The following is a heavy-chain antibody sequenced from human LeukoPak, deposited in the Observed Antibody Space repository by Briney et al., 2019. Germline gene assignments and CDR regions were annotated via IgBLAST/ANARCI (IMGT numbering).Heavy chain of an antibody. V-gene: IGHV1-2*02. CDR1: GYTFTGYY. D-gene: IGHD3-10*01. Sequence: ASVKVSCKASGYTFTGYYMHWVRQAPGQGLEWMGWINPNSGGTNYAQKFQGRVTMTRDTSISTTYMELSRLRSDDTAVYYCARGGYYGSGSFFDYWGQGTLVTVSS. J-gene: IGHJ4*02. CDR3: ARGGYYGSGSFFDY. CDR2: INPNSGGT.